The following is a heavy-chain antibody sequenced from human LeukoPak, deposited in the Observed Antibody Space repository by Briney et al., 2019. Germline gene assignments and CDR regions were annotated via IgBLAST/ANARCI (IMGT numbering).Heavy chain of an antibody. D-gene: IGHD3-10*01. V-gene: IGHV4-59*08. CDR3: ARQSAYYHGSGSYYSFWFDP. CDR1: GGSITSYY. J-gene: IGHJ5*02. Sequence: SETLSLTCTVSGGSITSYYWSWIRQPPGKGLEWIGYINYSGTTNYNPSLMSRVTISVDTSKNQFSLKLSSVTAADTAVYYCARQSAYYHGSGSYYSFWFDPWGQGTLVTVSS. CDR2: INYSGTT.